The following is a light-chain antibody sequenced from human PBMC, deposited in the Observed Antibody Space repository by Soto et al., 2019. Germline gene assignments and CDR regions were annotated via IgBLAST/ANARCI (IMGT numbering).Light chain of an antibody. J-gene: IGKJ1*01. Sequence: ETVLTQSPGTLSLSPGERATLSCRSSQSVSSNYLAWYQQKPGQAPRLLIYDVSSRAPGIPDRFSGSGSGTDFTLTISRLEPEDFAMYYCQQYGSSPTFGQGTKVEIK. CDR3: QQYGSSPT. V-gene: IGKV3-20*01. CDR1: QSVSSNY. CDR2: DVS.